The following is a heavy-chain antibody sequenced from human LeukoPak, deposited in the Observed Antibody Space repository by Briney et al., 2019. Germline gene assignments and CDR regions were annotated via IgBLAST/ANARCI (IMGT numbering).Heavy chain of an antibody. CDR1: GASISSYY. D-gene: IGHD6-19*01. V-gene: IGHV4-59*08. Sequence: PSETLSLTCTVSGASISSYYWSWIRQPPGKGLEWIGYISYSGSTNYNPSLKSRVTISADTSKNQVSLTLSSVTAADTAVYYCARRIALAGTVFDYWGQGILVTVSS. CDR3: ARRIALAGTVFDY. J-gene: IGHJ4*02. CDR2: ISYSGST.